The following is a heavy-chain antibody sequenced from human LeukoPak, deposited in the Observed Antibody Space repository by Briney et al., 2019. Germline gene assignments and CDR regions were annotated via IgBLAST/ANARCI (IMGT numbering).Heavy chain of an antibody. Sequence: GGSLRLSCAASGFTFSSYWMHWVRRAPGKGLVWVSRINTDGSSTIYADSVKGRFTISRDNAKNTLYLQMNSLRAEDTAVYYCTRGYVGIDYWGQGTLVTVSS. D-gene: IGHD5-12*01. J-gene: IGHJ4*02. CDR3: TRGYVGIDY. CDR2: INTDGSST. CDR1: GFTFSSYW. V-gene: IGHV3-74*01.